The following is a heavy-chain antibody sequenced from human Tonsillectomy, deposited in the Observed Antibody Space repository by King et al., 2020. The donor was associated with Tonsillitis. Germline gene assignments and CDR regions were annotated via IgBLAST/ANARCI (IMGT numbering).Heavy chain of an antibody. CDR1: GFIFTTSW. J-gene: IGHJ4*02. Sequence: QLVQSGAEVKKPGETLRISCTGSGFIFTTSWIAWVRQMPGKGLDWMGIIYPGDSDTRYSPSFQGRITISADKSITTAYLQWNSLKASDTAMYYCVRQGASRGVIDSWGQGTQVTVSS. CDR3: VRQGASRGVIDS. D-gene: IGHD3-10*01. V-gene: IGHV5-51*01. CDR2: IYPGDSDT.